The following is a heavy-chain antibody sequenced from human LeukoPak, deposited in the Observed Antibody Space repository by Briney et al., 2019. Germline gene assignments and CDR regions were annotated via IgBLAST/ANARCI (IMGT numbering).Heavy chain of an antibody. CDR3: AREQVVPAAISGWDY. J-gene: IGHJ4*02. CDR1: GFTFSSYA. D-gene: IGHD2-2*02. Sequence: GGSLRLSCAASGFTFSSYAMHWVRQAPGKGLEWVAVISYDGSNKYYADSVKGRFTISRDNSKNTLYLQMNSLRAEDTAVYYCAREQVVPAAISGWDYWGQGTLVTVSS. V-gene: IGHV3-30-3*01. CDR2: ISYDGSNK.